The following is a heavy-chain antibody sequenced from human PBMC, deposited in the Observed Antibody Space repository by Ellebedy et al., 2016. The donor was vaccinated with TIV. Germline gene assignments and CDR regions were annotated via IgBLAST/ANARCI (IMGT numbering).Heavy chain of an antibody. D-gene: IGHD4-23*01. CDR3: ARLRHYGGDSVWFFDL. J-gene: IGHJ2*01. V-gene: IGHV4-59*08. CDR2: IYYSGST. Sequence: MPSETLSLTCNVSGDSMSNYWWSWIRQPPGKPLEWIGYIYYSGSTNYDPSLKSRVTISLDTSKHQFSLRLTSVTAADTAVYYCARLRHYGGDSVWFFDLWGRGTLVTVSS. CDR1: GDSMSNYW.